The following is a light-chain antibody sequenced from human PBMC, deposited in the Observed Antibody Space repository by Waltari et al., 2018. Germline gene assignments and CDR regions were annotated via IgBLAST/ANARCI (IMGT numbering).Light chain of an antibody. CDR2: GAS. J-gene: IGKJ3*01. Sequence: EIVLTQSPGTLSLSPGERATLSCRARQSVNSRYLAWYQRISGQAPRLLIHGASSRATGIPDRFSGSGSGTDFTLTISRLEPEDFAVYYCQQYGSSPPTGFGPGTKLDIK. CDR1: QSVNSRY. CDR3: QQYGSSPPTG. V-gene: IGKV3-20*01.